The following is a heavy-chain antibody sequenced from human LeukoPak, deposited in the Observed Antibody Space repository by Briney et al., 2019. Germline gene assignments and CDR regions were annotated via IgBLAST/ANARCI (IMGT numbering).Heavy chain of an antibody. CDR2: INQNGNEK. D-gene: IGHD3-3*01. CDR1: VFTFSSYW. CDR3: AGGPGFLIDC. Sequence: GGSLRLSCAASVFTFSSYWTSWVRRAPWKGLEWIANINQNGNEKNYLDSMKGRLTISRDNANNLVFLQMNSLRIEDTAVYYCAGGPGFLIDCWGHGTLVTVSS. V-gene: IGHV3-7*01. J-gene: IGHJ4*01.